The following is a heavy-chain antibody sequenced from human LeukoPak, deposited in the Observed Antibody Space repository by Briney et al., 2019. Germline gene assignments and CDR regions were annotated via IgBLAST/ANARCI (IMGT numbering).Heavy chain of an antibody. D-gene: IGHD5-18*01. V-gene: IGHV3-23*01. CDR3: AKDIAQRYTFGSIEEDF. CDR2: ISESGTGT. Sequence: GGSLRLSCAASGVTFSIYAMSWVRQAPGKGLEWVSTISESGTGTYYADSVKGRFTISRDNSKNTLSLQMNSLRAEDTAVYYCAKDIAQRYTFGSIEEDFWGQGTLVTASS. CDR1: GVTFSIYA. J-gene: IGHJ4*02.